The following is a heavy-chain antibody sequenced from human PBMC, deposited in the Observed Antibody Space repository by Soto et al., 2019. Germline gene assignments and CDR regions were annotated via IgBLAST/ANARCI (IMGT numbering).Heavy chain of an antibody. V-gene: IGHV3-72*01. CDR2: MRNKANSYTT. CDR3: ARDSGKRAYFDY. J-gene: IGHJ4*01. D-gene: IGHD1-26*01. CDR1: GFTFSDHY. Sequence: EVQLVESGGGLVQPGGSQRLSCAASGFTFSDHYMDWVRQAPGKGLEWVGRMRNKANSYTTDYAASVKGRLTISRDDSKDSLDLQMNSLKSEDTAIYYCARDSGKRAYFDYWGHGTLATVSS.